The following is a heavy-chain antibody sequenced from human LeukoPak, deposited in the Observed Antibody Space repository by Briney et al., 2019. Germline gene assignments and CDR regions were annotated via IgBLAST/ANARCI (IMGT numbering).Heavy chain of an antibody. V-gene: IGHV3-7*01. D-gene: IGHD2-2*03. Sequence: GGSLRLSCAASGFTFSSYWMSWVRQAPGKGLEWVANIKQDGSEKYYVDSVKGRFTISRDNAKNSLYLQMNSLRAEDTAVYYCAREGLVGYCSSTSCSGYYGMDVWGQGTTVTVSS. CDR2: IKQDGSEK. CDR1: GFTFSSYW. J-gene: IGHJ6*02. CDR3: AREGLVGYCSSTSCSGYYGMDV.